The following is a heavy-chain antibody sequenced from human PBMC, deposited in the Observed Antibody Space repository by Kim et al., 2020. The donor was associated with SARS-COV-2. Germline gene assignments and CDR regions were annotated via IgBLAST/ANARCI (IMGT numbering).Heavy chain of an antibody. CDR3: ARHVSSGWYR. Sequence: SETPSLTCTVSGGSISSYYWSWIQQPPGKGLEWIGYIYYSGSTNYNPSLKSRVTISVDTSKNQFSLKLSSVTAADTAVYYCARHVSSGWYRWGQGTLVTVSS. CDR1: GGSISSYY. CDR2: IYYSGST. D-gene: IGHD6-19*01. V-gene: IGHV4-59*08. J-gene: IGHJ4*02.